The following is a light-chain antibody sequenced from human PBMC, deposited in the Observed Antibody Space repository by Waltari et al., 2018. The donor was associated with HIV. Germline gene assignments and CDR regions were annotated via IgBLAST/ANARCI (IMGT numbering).Light chain of an antibody. Sequence: QSVLTQSPSASATPGQRVTISCSGTRSNIGSNFVFWYQQFPGTAPKLLMYKNNERFSGVPDRFSVSKSGTSASLAISGLRSEDEAVYYCAAWDDSLRGHVVFGGGTNLTV. CDR3: AAWDDSLRGHVV. J-gene: IGLJ2*01. CDR1: RSNIGSNF. V-gene: IGLV1-47*01. CDR2: KNN.